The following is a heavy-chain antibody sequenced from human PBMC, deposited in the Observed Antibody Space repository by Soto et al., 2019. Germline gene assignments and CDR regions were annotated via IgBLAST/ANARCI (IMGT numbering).Heavy chain of an antibody. Sequence: PSEPLSLTCAVSGGSISSYYCRWIRQPQGKGLESIGYLYYGRSANYNPSLKSRVTISVDTSKSQFSLKLSSVTAADTAVYYCAREGTRLFYDILTNLYYYGMDVWGQGTTVTVSS. CDR1: GGSISSYY. J-gene: IGHJ6*02. V-gene: IGHV4-59*12. CDR2: LYYGRSA. CDR3: AREGTRLFYDILTNLYYYGMDV. D-gene: IGHD3-9*01.